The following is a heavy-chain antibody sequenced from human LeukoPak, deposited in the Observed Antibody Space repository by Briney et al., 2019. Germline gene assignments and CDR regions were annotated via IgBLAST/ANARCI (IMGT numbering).Heavy chain of an antibody. J-gene: IGHJ3*02. CDR1: GYTFTSYG. V-gene: IGHV1-18*01. CDR2: ISAYNGNT. D-gene: IGHD1-26*01. CDR3: AIPSSGSYSTHAFDI. Sequence: GASVKVSCKASGYTFTSYGISWVRQAPGQGLEWMGWISAYNGNTNYAQRLQGRVTMTTDTSTSTAYMELRSLRSDDTAVYYCAIPSSGSYSTHAFDIWGQGTMVTVSS.